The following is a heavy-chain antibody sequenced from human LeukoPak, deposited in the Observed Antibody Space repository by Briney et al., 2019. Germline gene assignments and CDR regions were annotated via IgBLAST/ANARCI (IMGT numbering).Heavy chain of an antibody. Sequence: GGSLRLPCAASGFTFSDYYMSWIRHAPGEGLGWGSYISSSGSTIYYADSVKGRFTISRDNAKNSLYLQMNSLRVEDRAVYYCARGSGELAYYYYMDGWGKGTTVTVS. CDR3: ARGSGELAYYYYMDG. V-gene: IGHV3-11*04. CDR1: GFTFSDYY. CDR2: ISSSGSTI. J-gene: IGHJ6*03. D-gene: IGHD3-10*01.